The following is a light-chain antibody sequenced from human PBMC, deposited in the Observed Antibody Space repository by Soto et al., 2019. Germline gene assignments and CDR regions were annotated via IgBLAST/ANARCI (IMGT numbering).Light chain of an antibody. CDR2: GAS. V-gene: IGKV3-20*01. J-gene: IGKJ5*01. CDR1: QSVSRR. Sequence: PGGRATLSCRASQSVSRRLAWYQHRPGQSPRLLISGASMRASGVPVRFSGSGSGTDFTLTISRLEPEDFAVYYCQHYGETPITFGLWTRMEV. CDR3: QHYGETPIT.